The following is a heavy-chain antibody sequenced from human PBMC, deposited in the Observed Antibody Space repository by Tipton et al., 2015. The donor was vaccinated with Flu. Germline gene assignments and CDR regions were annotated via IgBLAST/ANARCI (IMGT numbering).Heavy chain of an antibody. CDR1: GFTFSSYA. Sequence: SLRLSCAASGFTFSSYAMHWVRQAPGKGLEWVSVIYSGGTTYYADSVKGRFAISRDNSKNTLYLQMNSLRAEDTAVYYCARGVGDYWYFDLWGRGTLVTVSS. CDR2: IYSGGTT. D-gene: IGHD4-17*01. V-gene: IGHV3-NL1*01. CDR3: ARGVGDYWYFDL. J-gene: IGHJ2*01.